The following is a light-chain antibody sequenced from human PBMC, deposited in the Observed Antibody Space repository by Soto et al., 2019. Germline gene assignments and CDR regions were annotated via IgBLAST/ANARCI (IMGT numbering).Light chain of an antibody. Sequence: QAVVTQPASVSGSPGQSITISCTGTSSDVGGYNYVSWYQQHPGKAPKLMIYDVSNRPSGVSNRLAGSKSGNTASLTISGLQAEDEADYYCSSYTNSSTLWVFGGGTKLTVL. CDR3: SSYTNSSTLWV. V-gene: IGLV2-14*01. J-gene: IGLJ3*02. CDR2: DVS. CDR1: SSDVGGYNY.